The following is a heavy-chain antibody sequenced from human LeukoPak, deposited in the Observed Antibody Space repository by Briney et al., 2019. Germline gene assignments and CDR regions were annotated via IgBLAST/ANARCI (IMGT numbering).Heavy chain of an antibody. CDR3: ARAYYYDSSGYYHDY. V-gene: IGHV4-30-4*02. CDR1: GDSISSGDYY. D-gene: IGHD3-22*01. J-gene: IGHJ4*02. Sequence: PSETLSLTCTVSGDSISSGDYYWTWIRQPPGRGLEWIGYIYYSGSTYYNPSLKSRLTMSIDMSKKQFSLKLSSVAAADTAVYYCARAYYYDSSGYYHDYWGQGTLVTVSS. CDR2: IYYSGST.